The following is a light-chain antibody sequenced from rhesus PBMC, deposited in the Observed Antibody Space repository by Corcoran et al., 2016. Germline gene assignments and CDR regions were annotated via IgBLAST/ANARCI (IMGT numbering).Light chain of an antibody. CDR1: QGISNH. J-gene: IGKJ1*01. V-gene: IGKV1S14*01. Sequence: DIQMTQSPSSLSASVGDTVTITCRASQGISNHLAWYQQKPGKAPKSLIYVASNLGSGVPSRFSGSGSGTDFTLTISRLQPEDFATYHCQQHYDYPRTFGQGTKVEIK. CDR2: VAS. CDR3: QQHYDYPRT.